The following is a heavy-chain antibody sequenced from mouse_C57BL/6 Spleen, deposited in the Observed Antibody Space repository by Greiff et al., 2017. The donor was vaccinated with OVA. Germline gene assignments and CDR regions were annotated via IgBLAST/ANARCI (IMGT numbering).Heavy chain of an antibody. CDR3: ARFYYDYDGAMDY. Sequence: EVQLQQSGPELVKPGASVKMSCKASGYAFTDYNMHWVKQSHGKSLEWIGYINPNNGGTSYNQKFKGKATLTVNKSSSTAYMELRSLTSEDSAVYYCARFYYDYDGAMDYWGQGTSVTVSS. D-gene: IGHD2-4*01. V-gene: IGHV1-22*01. CDR1: GYAFTDYN. J-gene: IGHJ4*01. CDR2: INPNNGGT.